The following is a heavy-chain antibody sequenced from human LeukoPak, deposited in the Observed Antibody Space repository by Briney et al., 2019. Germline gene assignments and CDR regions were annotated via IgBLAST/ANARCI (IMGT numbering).Heavy chain of an antibody. CDR3: SRNYGGNSPWYSYYYMDV. Sequence: SETLSLTCTVSGGSISSYYWSWIRQPPGQGLERIGYIYYSWSTNYNPSLKSRVTISVATSKNQFSLKLSSVTATDTAVYYCSRNYGGNSPWYSYYYMDVWGKGTTVTVSS. CDR1: GGSISSYY. D-gene: IGHD4-23*01. CDR2: IYYSWST. J-gene: IGHJ6*03. V-gene: IGHV4-59*01.